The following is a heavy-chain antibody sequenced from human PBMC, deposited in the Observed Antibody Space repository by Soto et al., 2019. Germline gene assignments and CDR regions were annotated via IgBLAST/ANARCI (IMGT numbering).Heavy chain of an antibody. CDR2: ISGSGGST. Sequence: GSLRLSCAASGFTFSSYAMSWVRQAPGKGLEWVSAISGSGGSTYYADSVKGRFTISRDNSKNTLYLQMNSLRAEDTAVYYCAKDHDSSGYYDRLENYGMDVWGQGTTVTVSS. CDR3: AKDHDSSGYYDRLENYGMDV. V-gene: IGHV3-23*01. D-gene: IGHD3-22*01. J-gene: IGHJ6*02. CDR1: GFTFSSYA.